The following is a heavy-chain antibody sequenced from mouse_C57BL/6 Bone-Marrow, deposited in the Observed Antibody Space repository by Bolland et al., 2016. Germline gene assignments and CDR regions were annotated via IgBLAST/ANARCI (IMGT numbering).Heavy chain of an antibody. J-gene: IGHJ4*01. V-gene: IGHV3-8*01. D-gene: IGHD1-1*01. Sequence: GSTYYNPSLKSRISITRDTSKNQYYLQLNSVTTEDTATYYCARSLYYYGSRDYAMDYWGQGT. CDR2: GST. CDR3: ARSLYYYGSRDYAMDY.